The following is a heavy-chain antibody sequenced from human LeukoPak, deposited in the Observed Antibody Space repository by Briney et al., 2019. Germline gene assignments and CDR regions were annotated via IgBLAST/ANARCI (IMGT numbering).Heavy chain of an antibody. CDR1: GGSISSYY. D-gene: IGHD5-18*01. CDR2: INHSGST. V-gene: IGHV4-34*01. Sequence: SETLSLTCTVSGGSISSYYWSWIRQPPGKGLERIGEINHSGSTNYNPSLKSRVTISVDTSKNQFSLKLSSVTAADTAVYYCARARGYSYGFQGYYYGMDVWGQGTTVTVSS. CDR3: ARARGYSYGFQGYYYGMDV. J-gene: IGHJ6*02.